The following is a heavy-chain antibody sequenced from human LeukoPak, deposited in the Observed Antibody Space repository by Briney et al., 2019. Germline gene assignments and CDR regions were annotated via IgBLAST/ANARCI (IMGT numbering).Heavy chain of an antibody. CDR3: AKGLSKSSSASYYTD. Sequence: PGGSLRLSCAASGFTFDDYAMHWVRQAPGKGLEWASGISWNSGAIGYADSVKGRFTISRDNAKNSLYLQMNSLRAEDTALYYCAKGLSKSSSASYYTDWGQGTLVTVSS. V-gene: IGHV3-9*01. CDR1: GFTFDDYA. J-gene: IGHJ4*02. CDR2: ISWNSGAI. D-gene: IGHD2-2*02.